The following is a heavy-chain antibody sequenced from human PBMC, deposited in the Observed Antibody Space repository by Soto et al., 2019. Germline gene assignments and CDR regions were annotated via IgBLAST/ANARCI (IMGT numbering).Heavy chain of an antibody. CDR1: GFTFSSYG. D-gene: IGHD3-10*01. CDR2: ISYDGSNK. J-gene: IGHJ4*02. Sequence: QVQLVESGGGVVQPGRSLRLSCAASGFTFSSYGMHWVRQAPGKGLEWVAVISYDGSNKYYADSVKGRFTISRDNSKNTLYLQMNRLRAEATAVYYCAPWFGAFDYCGQGTLVTVAS. V-gene: IGHV3-30*03. CDR3: APWFGAFDY.